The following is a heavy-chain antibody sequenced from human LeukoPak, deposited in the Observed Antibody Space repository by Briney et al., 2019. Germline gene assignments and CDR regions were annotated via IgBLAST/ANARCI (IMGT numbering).Heavy chain of an antibody. CDR2: IWYDGSNK. J-gene: IGHJ4*02. D-gene: IGHD3-3*01. CDR1: GFTFSSYG. CDR3: ARGALLRFLECFDY. V-gene: IGHV3-33*01. Sequence: GGSLRLSCAASGFTFSSYGMHWVRQAPGKGLEWVAVIWYDGSNKYYADSVKGRFTISRDNSKNTLYLQMNSLRVEDTAVYYCARGALLRFLECFDYWGQGTLVTVSS.